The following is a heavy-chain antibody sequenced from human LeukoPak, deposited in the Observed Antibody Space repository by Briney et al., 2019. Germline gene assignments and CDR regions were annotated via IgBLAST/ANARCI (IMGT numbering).Heavy chain of an antibody. V-gene: IGHV1-18*01. Sequence: ASVKVTCKASGYTFTSYGISWVRQAPGQGLEWMGWISAYNGNTNYAQKHQGRVTMTTDTSTSTAYMELRSLRSDDTAVYYCARGVYSGSYGYYYGMDVWGQGTTVTVSS. CDR2: ISAYNGNT. J-gene: IGHJ6*02. D-gene: IGHD1-26*01. CDR1: GYTFTSYG. CDR3: ARGVYSGSYGYYYGMDV.